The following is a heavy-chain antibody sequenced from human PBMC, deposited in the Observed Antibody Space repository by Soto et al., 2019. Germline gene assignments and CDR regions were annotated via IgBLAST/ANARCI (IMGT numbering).Heavy chain of an antibody. V-gene: IGHV3-23*01. D-gene: IGHD3-10*01. J-gene: IGHJ4*02. CDR2: ISTSVGST. CDR1: GFTFSTYA. CDR3: AKGGQSYDY. Sequence: EGSLRLSCAASGFTFSTYAMSWVRQAPGKGLEWVSAISTSVGSTYYTDSVKGRFTISRDNSKNTLYLQMNSLRAEDTAVYYCAKGGQSYDYWGQGTLVTVSS.